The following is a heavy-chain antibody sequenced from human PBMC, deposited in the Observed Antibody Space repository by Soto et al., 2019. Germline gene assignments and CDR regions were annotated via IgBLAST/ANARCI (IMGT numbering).Heavy chain of an antibody. V-gene: IGHV4-30-4*01. J-gene: IGHJ4*02. Sequence: SETLSLTCTVSGGSISSGDYYWSWIRQPPGKGLEWIGYIYYSGSTYYNPSLKGRVTISVDTSRNQFSLKLSSVTAADTAVYYCAREGVVTRVYDDYYYFDYWGQGTLVTVSS. CDR2: IYYSGST. CDR1: GGSISSGDYY. CDR3: AREGVVTRVYDDYYYFDY. D-gene: IGHD2-21*02.